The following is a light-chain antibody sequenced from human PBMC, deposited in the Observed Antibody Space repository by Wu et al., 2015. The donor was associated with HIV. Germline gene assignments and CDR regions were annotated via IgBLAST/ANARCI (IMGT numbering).Light chain of an antibody. Sequence: EIVLTQSPATLSLSPGETATLSCRASQGVGSYLAWYQQKPGQAPRLLIYDSSNRATGIPARFSGSGSGTDFTLTISSLEPEDVAVYYCQQRSNWPPITFGQGTRLEIK. CDR1: QGVGSY. J-gene: IGKJ5*01. CDR3: QQRSNWPPIT. CDR2: DSS. V-gene: IGKV3-11*01.